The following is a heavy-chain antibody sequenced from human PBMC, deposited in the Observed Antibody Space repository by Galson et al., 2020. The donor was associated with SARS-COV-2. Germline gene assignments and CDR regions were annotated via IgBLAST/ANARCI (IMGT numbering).Heavy chain of an antibody. CDR2: ICPCDSRI. D-gene: IGHD2-21*02. Sequence: GESLKISCKGSGYNFPNYWIGWVRQMPGEGLEWMGLICPCDSRIIYNPPFRGLVAISVDESINTAYLQWNSLKASDTAIYYCARALNGDFFFDFWSQGTLVTVSS. CDR1: GYNFPNYW. J-gene: IGHJ4*02. V-gene: IGHV5-51*01. CDR3: ARALNGDFFFDF.